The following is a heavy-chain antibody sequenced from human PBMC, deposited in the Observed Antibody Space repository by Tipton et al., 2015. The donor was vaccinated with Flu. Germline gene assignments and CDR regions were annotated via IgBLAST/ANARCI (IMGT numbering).Heavy chain of an antibody. D-gene: IGHD6-19*01. CDR2: ISYDGSNK. J-gene: IGHJ4*02. V-gene: IGHV3-30*03. CDR1: GFTFSGSA. CDR3: ARGRTGGWYWDYFDY. Sequence: SLRLSCAASGFTFSGSAMHWVRQAPGKGLEWVSVISYDGSNKYYGESVKGRFTISRDNSKNTLYLQMNNLRADDTAVYYCARGRTGGWYWDYFDYWGQGTLVAVSS.